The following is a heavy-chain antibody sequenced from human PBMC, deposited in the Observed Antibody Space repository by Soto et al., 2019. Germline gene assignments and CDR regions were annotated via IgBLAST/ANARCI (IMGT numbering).Heavy chain of an antibody. CDR1: GGSFSGYY. Sequence: SETLSLTCAVYGGSFSGYYWSWIRQPPGKGPEWMGEINHSGSTYYTPSLKSRVTMSADTSKNQFYLRLSSVTAADTAVYYCARAPETPTIFGVVRPYFFNHWGQGTLVTVSS. V-gene: IGHV4-34*10. CDR3: ARAPETPTIFGVVRPYFFNH. D-gene: IGHD3-3*01. CDR2: INHSGST. J-gene: IGHJ4*02.